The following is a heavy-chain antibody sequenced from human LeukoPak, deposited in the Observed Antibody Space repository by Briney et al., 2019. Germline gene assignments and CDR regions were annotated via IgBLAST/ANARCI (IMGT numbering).Heavy chain of an antibody. V-gene: IGHV1-8*03. CDR1: GYTFTSYD. CDR2: MNPNSGNT. Sequence: ASVKVSCKASGYTFTSYDINWVRQATGQGLEWMGWMNPNSGNTGYAQKFQGRVTITRNTSMSTAYMELSSLRSEDTAVYYCARVRAAAGDVGDYWGQGTLVTVSS. CDR3: ARVRAAAGDVGDY. J-gene: IGHJ4*02. D-gene: IGHD6-13*01.